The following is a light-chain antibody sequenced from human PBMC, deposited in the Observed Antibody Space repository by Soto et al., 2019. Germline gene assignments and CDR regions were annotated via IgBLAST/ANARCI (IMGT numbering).Light chain of an antibody. CDR1: QSISNW. CDR3: QQYDRFPYT. Sequence: DIQMTQSPSTLSASVGDTVTITCRASQSISNWLAWYQQKPGQAPKLLIHKASTLESGVPSRFSGSGSGTEFTLTISRLQPDDFGTFYCQQYDRFPYTFGQGTKLEIK. V-gene: IGKV1-5*03. CDR2: KAS. J-gene: IGKJ2*01.